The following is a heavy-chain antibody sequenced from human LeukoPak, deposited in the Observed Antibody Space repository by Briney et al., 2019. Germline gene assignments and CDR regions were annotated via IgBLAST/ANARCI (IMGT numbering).Heavy chain of an antibody. Sequence: SVKVSCKASGYTFTSYAISWVRQAPGQGLEWMGGIIPIFGTANYAQKFQGRVTITADESTSTAYMELSSLRSEDTAVYYCARAMVRGVDYFDYWGQGTLVTVSS. D-gene: IGHD3-10*01. V-gene: IGHV1-69*13. J-gene: IGHJ4*02. CDR1: GYTFTSYA. CDR3: ARAMVRGVDYFDY. CDR2: IIPIFGTA.